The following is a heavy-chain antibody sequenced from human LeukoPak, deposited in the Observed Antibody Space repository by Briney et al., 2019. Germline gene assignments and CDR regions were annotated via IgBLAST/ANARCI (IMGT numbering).Heavy chain of an antibody. D-gene: IGHD1-1*01. CDR2: INHSGST. CDR3: ARGIRTTVADYYYYGMDV. Sequence: KPSETLSLTCAVYGGSFSGYYWSWIRQPPGKGLEWIGEINHSGSTNYNPSLKSRVTISVDTSKNQFSLKLSSVTAADTAVYYCARGIRTTVADYYYYGMDVWGQGTTVTVSS. CDR1: GGSFSGYY. V-gene: IGHV4-34*01. J-gene: IGHJ6*02.